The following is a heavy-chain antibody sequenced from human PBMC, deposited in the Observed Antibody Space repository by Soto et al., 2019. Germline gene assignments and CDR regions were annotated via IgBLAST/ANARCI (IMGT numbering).Heavy chain of an antibody. J-gene: IGHJ4*02. CDR2: TTSDGARI. CDR3: ARKNPGREWELPDY. D-gene: IGHD1-26*01. CDR1: GFAFSTYG. V-gene: IGHV3-30*03. Sequence: ESGGGVVQPGRSLRLSCAASGFAFSTYGMHWVRQAPGKGLEWVAVTTSDGARINYADSVKGRFTISRDNSRTTLYLQMNSLRIDDTAVYYCARKNPGREWELPDYWGQGTLVTVS.